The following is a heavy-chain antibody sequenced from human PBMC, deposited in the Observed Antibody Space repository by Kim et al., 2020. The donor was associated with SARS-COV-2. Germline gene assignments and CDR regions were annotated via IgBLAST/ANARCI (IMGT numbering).Heavy chain of an antibody. D-gene: IGHD1-26*01. J-gene: IGHJ4*02. Sequence: SETLSLTCTVSGGSISSYYWSWIRQPPGKGLEWIGYIYYSGSTNYNPSLKSRVTISVDTSKNQFSLKLSSVTAADTAVYYCAGIVGATTSFDYWGQGTLVTVSS. CDR2: IYYSGST. CDR3: AGIVGATTSFDY. V-gene: IGHV4-59*08. CDR1: GGSISSYY.